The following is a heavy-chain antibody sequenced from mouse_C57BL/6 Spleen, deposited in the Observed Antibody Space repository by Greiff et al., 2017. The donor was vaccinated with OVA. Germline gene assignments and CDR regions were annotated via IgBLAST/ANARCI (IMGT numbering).Heavy chain of an antibody. J-gene: IGHJ1*03. CDR3: TREAGTGYFDV. D-gene: IGHD4-1*01. V-gene: IGHV1-5*01. Sequence: VQLQQSGTVLARPGASVKMSCKTSGYTFTSYWMHWVKQRPGQGLAWIGAIYPGNSDTSYNQKFKGKAKLTAVTSASTAYMALSSLTNEDSAVYYCTREAGTGYFDVWGTGTTVTVSS. CDR2: IYPGNSDT. CDR1: GYTFTSYW.